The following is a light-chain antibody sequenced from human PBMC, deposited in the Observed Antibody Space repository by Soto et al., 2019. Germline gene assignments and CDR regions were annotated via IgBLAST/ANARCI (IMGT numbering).Light chain of an antibody. CDR1: HPSNIN. V-gene: IGKV1-16*01. J-gene: IGKJ4*01. Sequence: DIQMTQSPSSLSASVGDRVTITCRASHPSNINLVWFQQKPGKAPKSLIYAATNLQSGVPSRFSGSGGGTDFSLTLSSLQPEDVATYYCQHYDRSPPSFGGGTKLEIK. CDR3: QHYDRSPPS. CDR2: AAT.